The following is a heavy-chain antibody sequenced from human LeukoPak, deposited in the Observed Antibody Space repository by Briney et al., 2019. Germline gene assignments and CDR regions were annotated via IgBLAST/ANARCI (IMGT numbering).Heavy chain of an antibody. V-gene: IGHV1-18*01. CDR2: ISAYNGNT. CDR1: GYTFTVYS. J-gene: IGHJ4*02. Sequence: ASVKVSCKASGYTFTVYSINWLRQAPGQGLEWMGWISAYNGNTNYAQKLQGRVTMTTDTSTSTAYMELRSLRSDDTAVYYCARGYSSSWYSRPFDYWGQGTLVTVSS. D-gene: IGHD6-13*01. CDR3: ARGYSSSWYSRPFDY.